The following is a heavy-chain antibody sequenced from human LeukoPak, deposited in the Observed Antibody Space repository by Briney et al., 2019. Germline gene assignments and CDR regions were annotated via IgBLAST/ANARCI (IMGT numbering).Heavy chain of an antibody. CDR1: GFTFSSYA. Sequence: PGGSLRLSCEASGFTFSSYAMSWVRQAPGKGLAWVSVISSSADSTYYADSVKGRFTISRDNSKNTLYLQMNNLRAEDTAVYYCAKPLEKYPYGGNFDYWGQGLLVTVSS. V-gene: IGHV3-23*01. J-gene: IGHJ4*02. CDR3: AKPLEKYPYGGNFDY. CDR2: ISSSADST. D-gene: IGHD4-23*01.